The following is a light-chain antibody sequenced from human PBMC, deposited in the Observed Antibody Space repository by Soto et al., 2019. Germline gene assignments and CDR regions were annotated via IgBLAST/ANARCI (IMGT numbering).Light chain of an antibody. J-gene: IGLJ1*01. CDR3: SSYTSSSTL. V-gene: IGLV2-14*01. Sequence: QSALTQPASVSGSPGQSITISCTGTSSDVGSYNYVSWYQQHPGKAPKLMIYEVSDRPSGISSRFSGSKSGNTASLTISGLQTEDEADYYCSSYTSSSTLFGTGTKGTVL. CDR2: EVS. CDR1: SSDVGSYNY.